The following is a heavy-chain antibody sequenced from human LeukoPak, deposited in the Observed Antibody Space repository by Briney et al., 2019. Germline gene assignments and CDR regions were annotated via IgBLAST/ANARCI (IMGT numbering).Heavy chain of an antibody. V-gene: IGHV4-34*01. Sequence: SETLSLTCAVYGGSFSGYYWSWIRQPPGKGLEWIGEINHSGSTNYNPSLKSRVTISVDTSKNQFSLKLSSVTAADTAVYYCARGRMNSSGAAAGKEEDYWGQGTLVTVSP. D-gene: IGHD6-13*01. J-gene: IGHJ4*02. CDR2: INHSGST. CDR3: ARGRMNSSGAAAGKEEDY. CDR1: GGSFSGYY.